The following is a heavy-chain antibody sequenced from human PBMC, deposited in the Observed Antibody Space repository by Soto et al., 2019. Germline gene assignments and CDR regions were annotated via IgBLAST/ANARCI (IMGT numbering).Heavy chain of an antibody. V-gene: IGHV1-46*01. CDR2: VNPSGGHT. D-gene: IGHD2-21*02. Sequence: QVQLMQSGAEVKKPGASVKVSCKASGDTFTDYYIHWVRQAPGQGLEWMGTVNPSGGHTTYAQHSVGRFTLTRATSASTVYMELTSLTSDDTDIYYCARGGHVVVVTAALDYWGQGTMVTVSS. CDR3: ARGGHVVVVTAALDY. CDR1: GDTFTDYY. J-gene: IGHJ4*02.